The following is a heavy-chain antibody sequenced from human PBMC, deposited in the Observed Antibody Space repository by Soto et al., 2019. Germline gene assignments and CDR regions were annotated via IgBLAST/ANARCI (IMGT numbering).Heavy chain of an antibody. CDR1: GFTFSDYY. CDR2: ISSSGSTI. D-gene: IGHD3-3*01. V-gene: IGHV3-11*01. J-gene: IGHJ6*02. CDR3: ARVPYYDFWSGYYTNYYYYGMDV. Sequence: GESLKISCAASGFTFSDYYMSWIRQAPGKGLEWVSYISSSGSTIYYADSVKGRFTISRDNAKNSLYLQMNSLRAEDTAVYYCARVPYYDFWSGYYTNYYYYGMDVWGQGTTVTVSS.